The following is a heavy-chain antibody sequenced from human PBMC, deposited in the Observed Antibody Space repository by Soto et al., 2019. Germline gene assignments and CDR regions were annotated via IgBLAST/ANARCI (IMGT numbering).Heavy chain of an antibody. D-gene: IGHD2-2*01. CDR3: ARVIPGVEAWFDP. Sequence: SETLSLTCTVSGGSISSSSYYWGWIRQPPGKGLEWVGSIHYGGSTYYNPSLKSRATMTIDTSTSTAYMDLRSLTSDDTVVYYCARVIPGVEAWFDPWGQGTLVTVSS. CDR1: GGSISSSSYY. CDR2: IHYGGST. J-gene: IGHJ5*02. V-gene: IGHV4-39*02.